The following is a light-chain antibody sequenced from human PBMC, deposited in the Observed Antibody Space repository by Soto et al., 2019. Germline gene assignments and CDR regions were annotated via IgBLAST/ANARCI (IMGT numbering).Light chain of an antibody. CDR1: SSDVGSYNL. J-gene: IGLJ2*01. V-gene: IGLV2-23*02. Sequence: QSALTQPAAVSGSPGQSITISCIGSSSDVGSYNLVSWYQQEPGKAPKLMIYEVNKRPSGISNRFSGSKSGNTASLTISGLQAEDEADYYCSSYAGSYNYVVFGGGTKVTVL. CDR2: EVN. CDR3: SSYAGSYNYVV.